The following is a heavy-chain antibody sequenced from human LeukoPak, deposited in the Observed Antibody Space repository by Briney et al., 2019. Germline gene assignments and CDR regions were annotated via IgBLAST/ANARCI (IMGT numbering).Heavy chain of an antibody. J-gene: IGHJ3*02. Sequence: GASVKVSCKASGYTFTGYYMHWVRQAPGQGLEWMGWINPNSGGTNYAQKFQGRVTMTRDTSISTAYMELSRLRSDDTAVYYCARDRWYRGYSYGASIADVFDIWGQGTMVTVSS. CDR2: INPNSGGT. D-gene: IGHD5-18*01. V-gene: IGHV1-2*02. CDR3: ARDRWYRGYSYGASIADVFDI. CDR1: GYTFTGYY.